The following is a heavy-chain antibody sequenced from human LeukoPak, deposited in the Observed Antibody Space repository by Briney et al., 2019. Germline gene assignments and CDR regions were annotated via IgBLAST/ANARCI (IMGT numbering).Heavy chain of an antibody. CDR3: ARGGPPGIAVEWFDP. D-gene: IGHD6-19*01. CDR1: GGTFSSYA. V-gene: IGHV1-69*06. J-gene: IGHJ5*02. Sequence: SVKVSCKASGGTFSSYAISWVRQAPGQGLEWMGGIIPIFGTANYAQKFQGRVTITADKSTSTAYMELSSLRSEDTAVYYCARGGPPGIAVEWFDPWGQGTLVTVSS. CDR2: IIPIFGTA.